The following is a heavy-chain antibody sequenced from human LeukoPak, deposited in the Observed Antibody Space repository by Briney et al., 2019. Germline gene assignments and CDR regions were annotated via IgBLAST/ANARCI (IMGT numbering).Heavy chain of an antibody. Sequence: SVKVSCKASGGTFSSYAISWVRQAPGQGLEWMGGIIPIFGTANYAQKFQGRVTITTDESTSTAYMELSSLRSEDTAVYYCARDDRSYYDSSGYYLNSLDYWGQGTLVTVSS. J-gene: IGHJ4*02. D-gene: IGHD3-22*01. V-gene: IGHV1-69*05. CDR1: GGTFSSYA. CDR3: ARDDRSYYDSSGYYLNSLDY. CDR2: IIPIFGTA.